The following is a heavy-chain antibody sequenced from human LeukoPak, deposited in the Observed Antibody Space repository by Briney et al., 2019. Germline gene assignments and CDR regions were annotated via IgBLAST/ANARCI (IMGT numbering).Heavy chain of an antibody. CDR1: GYTFTSYG. CDR2: ISAYNGNT. CDR3: ARGTQSNYYGSGRHFDY. D-gene: IGHD3-10*01. Sequence: ASVKVSCKASGYTFTSYGISWVRQAPGQGLEWMGWISAYNGNTNYAQKLQGRVTMTTDTSTSTAYMELRSLRSDDTAVYYCARGTQSNYYGSGRHFDYWGQGTLVTVSS. J-gene: IGHJ4*02. V-gene: IGHV1-18*01.